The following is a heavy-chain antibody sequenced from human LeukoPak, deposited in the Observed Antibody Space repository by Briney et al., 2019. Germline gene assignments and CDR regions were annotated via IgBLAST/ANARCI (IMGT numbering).Heavy chain of an antibody. CDR3: AASRSSGYDSAGDY. V-gene: IGHV3-20*04. Sequence: GGSLRLSCEASGFTFDDCGMSWVRQAPGQGLEWVCGINWNGGSTGYADSVKGRFTISRDNAKNSLYLQMNSLRAEDTALYYCAASRSSGYDSAGDYWGQGTWSPSPQ. J-gene: IGHJ4*02. CDR2: INWNGGST. CDR1: GFTFDDCG. D-gene: IGHD5-12*01.